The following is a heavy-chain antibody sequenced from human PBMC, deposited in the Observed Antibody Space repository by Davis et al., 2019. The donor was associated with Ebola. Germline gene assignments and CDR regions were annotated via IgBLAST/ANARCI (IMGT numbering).Heavy chain of an antibody. Sequence: GGSLRLSCTASGFTFGDYAMSWFRQAPGKGLEWVGFIRSKAYGGTTEYAASVKGRFAISRDDSKSIAYLQMNSLKTEDTAVYYCVTENWYRFESWGQGTLVTVSS. V-gene: IGHV3-49*03. D-gene: IGHD1/OR15-1a*01. CDR1: GFTFGDYA. CDR3: VTENWYRFES. CDR2: IRSKAYGGTT. J-gene: IGHJ4*02.